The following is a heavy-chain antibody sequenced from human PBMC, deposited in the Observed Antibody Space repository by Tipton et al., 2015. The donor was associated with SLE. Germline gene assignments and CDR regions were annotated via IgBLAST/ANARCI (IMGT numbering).Heavy chain of an antibody. Sequence: TLSLTCTVSGGSISSGGHYWSWIRQHPGEGLEWIAYMYNSGSTYYNPSLKSRVTISLDTSKNQFSLKLSSVTAADTAVYYCARGRTSILWGQGTLVTVSS. CDR3: ARGRTSIL. CDR1: GGSISSGGHY. J-gene: IGHJ4*02. D-gene: IGHD3-9*01. CDR2: MYNSGST. V-gene: IGHV4-30-4*01.